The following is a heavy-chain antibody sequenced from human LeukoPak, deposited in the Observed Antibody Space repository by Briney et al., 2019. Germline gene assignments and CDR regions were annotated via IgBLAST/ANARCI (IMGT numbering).Heavy chain of an antibody. CDR1: GFTVSSNY. V-gene: IGHV3-53*01. CDR2: IYSGGST. Sequence: PGGSLRLSCAASGFTVSSNYMSWVRQAPGKGLEWVSIIYSGGSTFYADSVKGRFTISRDNSKNTLYLQMNSLRAEDTAVYYCASMTTVTPLDYWGQGTLVTVSS. D-gene: IGHD4-17*01. CDR3: ASMTTVTPLDY. J-gene: IGHJ4*02.